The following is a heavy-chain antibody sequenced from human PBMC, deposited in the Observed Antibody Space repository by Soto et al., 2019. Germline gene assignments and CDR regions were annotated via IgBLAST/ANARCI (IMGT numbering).Heavy chain of an antibody. Sequence: QVQLVQSGAEVKKPGSSVKVSCKASGGTFSSYTISWVRQAPGQGLEWMGRIIPILGIANYAQKFQGRVTITADKATSTAYMELSSLRSEDTAVYYCAISHYYDSSGYYYVGAFDIWGQGTMVTVSS. CDR1: GGTFSSYT. CDR3: AISHYYDSSGYYYVGAFDI. V-gene: IGHV1-69*02. J-gene: IGHJ3*02. CDR2: IIPILGIA. D-gene: IGHD3-22*01.